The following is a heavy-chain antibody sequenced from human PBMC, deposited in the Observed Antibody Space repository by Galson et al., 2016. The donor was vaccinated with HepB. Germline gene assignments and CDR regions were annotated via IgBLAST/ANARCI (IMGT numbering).Heavy chain of an antibody. D-gene: IGHD1-14*01. J-gene: IGHJ4*02. Sequence: SLRLSCAASGFNFNNFAMHWVRQAPGKGLEYVSAINSNGRGTYYADSVKGRFTISRDNFRNTVYLQMHNLRAADMAVYYCARAGNHRAFDSWGQGIRVTVSS. V-gene: IGHV3-64*02. CDR2: INSNGRGT. CDR1: GFNFNNFA. CDR3: ARAGNHRAFDS.